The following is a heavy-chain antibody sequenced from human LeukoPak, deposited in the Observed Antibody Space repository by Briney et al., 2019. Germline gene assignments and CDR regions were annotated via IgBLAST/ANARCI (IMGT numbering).Heavy chain of an antibody. Sequence: WASVKVSCKASGYTFASYGISWVRQAPGQGLEWMGWISAYNGNTNYAQKLQGRVTMTTDTSTSTAYMELRSLRSDDTAVYYCARDFQRWGELDYWGQGTLVTVSS. V-gene: IGHV1-18*01. CDR1: GYTFASYG. CDR2: ISAYNGNT. D-gene: IGHD3-16*01. CDR3: ARDFQRWGELDY. J-gene: IGHJ4*02.